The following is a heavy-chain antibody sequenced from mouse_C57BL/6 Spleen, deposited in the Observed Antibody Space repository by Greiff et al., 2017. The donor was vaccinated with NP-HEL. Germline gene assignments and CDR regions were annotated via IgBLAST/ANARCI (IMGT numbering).Heavy chain of an antibody. CDR2: IYPRSGNP. V-gene: IGHV1-81*01. CDR3: ARRGN. Sequence: VQLQQSGAELARPGASVKLSCTASGYTFTSYGISWVKQRTGQGLEWIGEIYPRSGNPYYNQKFKGKATMTADKSSSTAYMERGSLTSEDCAVYCCARRGNWGQGTTVTVAS. J-gene: IGHJ2*01. CDR1: GYTFTSYG.